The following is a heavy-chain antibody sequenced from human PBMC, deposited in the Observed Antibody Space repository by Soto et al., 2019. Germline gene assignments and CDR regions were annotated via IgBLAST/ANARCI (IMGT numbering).Heavy chain of an antibody. V-gene: IGHV1-2*04. CDR3: ARESGGATATLDYYYFDMDG. D-gene: IGHD5-12*01. CDR2: INPNGGVT. J-gene: IGHJ6*03. Sequence: QVQLVQSGAEVRKPGASVTVSCRSSGDSFNDYYIHWVRQAPGQGFGWMGWINPNGGVTQYAQKFQGWVSMTRDTSIRTVYMQLSRLRSDDTAVYYCARESGGATATLDYYYFDMDGWGTGTTVTVSS. CDR1: GDSFNDYY.